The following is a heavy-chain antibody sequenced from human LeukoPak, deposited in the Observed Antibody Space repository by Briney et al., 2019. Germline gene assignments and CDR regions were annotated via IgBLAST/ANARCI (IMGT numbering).Heavy chain of an antibody. V-gene: IGHV4-39*01. CDR2: IYYSGST. J-gene: IGHJ5*02. D-gene: IGHD3-22*01. CDR3: ARRGYYYDSSGYHP. CDR1: GGSISSSSYY. Sequence: PSETLSLTCTVSGGSISSSSYYWGWIRQPPGKGLEWIGSIYYSGSTYYNPSPKSRVTISVDTSKNQFSLKLSSVTAADTAVYYCARRGYYYDSSGYHPWGQGTLVTVSS.